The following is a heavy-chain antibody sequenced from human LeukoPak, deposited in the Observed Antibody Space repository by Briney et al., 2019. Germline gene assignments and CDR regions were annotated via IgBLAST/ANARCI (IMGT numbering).Heavy chain of an antibody. J-gene: IGHJ6*02. CDR2: IYYSGST. CDR3: ARVSPGSYGMDV. D-gene: IGHD3-10*01. CDR1: GVSISSYY. V-gene: IGHV4-59*01. Sequence: SETLSLTCTVSGVSISSYYWSWIRQPPGKGLEWIGYIYYSGSTNYNPSLKSRVTISVDTSKNQFSLKLSSVTAADTAVYYCARVSPGSYGMDVWGQGTTVTVSS.